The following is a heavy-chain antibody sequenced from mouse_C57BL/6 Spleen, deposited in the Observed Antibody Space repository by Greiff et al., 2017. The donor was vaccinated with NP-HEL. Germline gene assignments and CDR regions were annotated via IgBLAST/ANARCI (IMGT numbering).Heavy chain of an antibody. Sequence: DVKLVESGGGLVQPGGSLSLSCAASGFTFTDYYMSWVRQPPGKALEWLGFIRNTANGYTTEYSASVKGRFTISRDNSQSILYLQMNALRAEDSATYYCARSFYDGYPFAYWGQGTLVTVSA. V-gene: IGHV7-3*01. CDR3: ARSFYDGYPFAY. CDR1: GFTFTDYY. J-gene: IGHJ3*01. D-gene: IGHD2-3*01. CDR2: IRNTANGYTT.